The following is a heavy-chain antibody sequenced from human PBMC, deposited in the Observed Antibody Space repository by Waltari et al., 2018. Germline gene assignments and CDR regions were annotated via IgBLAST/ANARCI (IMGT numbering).Heavy chain of an antibody. V-gene: IGHV5-51*03. CDR2: ICPGDSDT. Sequence: EVQLVQSGAEVKKPGESLKISCKGSGYSFTSYWIGWVRQMPGKGLEWMGIICPGDSDTRYSPSCQGQVTISADKSISTAYLQGSSLKASDTAMYYCARPGEMATIISAFDIWGQGTMVTVSS. J-gene: IGHJ3*02. CDR3: ARPGEMATIISAFDI. CDR1: GYSFTSYW. D-gene: IGHD5-12*01.